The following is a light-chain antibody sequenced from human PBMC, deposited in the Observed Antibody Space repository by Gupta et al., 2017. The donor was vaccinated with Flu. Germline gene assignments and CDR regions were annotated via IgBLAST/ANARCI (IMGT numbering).Light chain of an antibody. J-gene: IGLJ1*01. V-gene: IGLV2-14*03. CDR2: DVR. CDR3: SSYTSTSTRHV. CDR1: VSDVGGYNY. Sequence: ITISCTGTVSDVGGYNYVSWYQQHPGKAPKLMIYDVRSRPSGVSNRFSGSKSGNTASLTISGLQAEDEADYYCSSYTSTSTRHVFGSGTKVTVL.